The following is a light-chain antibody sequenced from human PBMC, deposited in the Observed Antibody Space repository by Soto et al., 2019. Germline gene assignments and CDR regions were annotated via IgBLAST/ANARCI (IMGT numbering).Light chain of an antibody. V-gene: IGLV2-14*01. CDR3: SSYRSSSTPYVFTYV. CDR2: EVS. Sequence: QSVLTQPASVSGSPGQSITISCTGTSSDVGTYDDVSWYQHHPGQAPKLMIYEVSNRPSGVSSRFSGCRSGNTASLTISGLQAEDEADYYCSSYRSSSTPYVFTYVFGTGTKVTVL. CDR1: SSDVGTYDD. J-gene: IGLJ1*01.